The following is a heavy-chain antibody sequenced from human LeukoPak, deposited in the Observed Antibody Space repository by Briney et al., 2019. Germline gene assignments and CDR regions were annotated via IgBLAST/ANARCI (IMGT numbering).Heavy chain of an antibody. CDR3: TRPDSL. CDR2: IRSKANSHAT. D-gene: IGHD3-22*01. J-gene: IGHJ4*02. V-gene: IGHV3-73*01. Sequence: PGGSLRLSCAASGFSFSGSDMHWVRQASGKGLEWVGRIRSKANSHATAYAASVKGRFTISRDDSKNTAYLQMNSLKTEDTAVYYYTRPDSLWGQETLVTVSS. CDR1: GFSFSGSD.